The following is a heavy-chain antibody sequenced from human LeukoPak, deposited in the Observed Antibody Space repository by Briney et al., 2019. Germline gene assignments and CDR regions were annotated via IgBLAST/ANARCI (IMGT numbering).Heavy chain of an antibody. Sequence: SETLSLTCTVSGGFVSTYYWSWIRQPPGKGLEWIGYIYYSGTTTNPSLKSRLTISMDTSENQFSLKLSSVTGADTAIYYCARGGVYFDYWGEGTLVTVSS. J-gene: IGHJ4*02. CDR1: GGFVSTYY. V-gene: IGHV4-59*02. CDR3: ARGGVYFDY. CDR2: IYYSGTT. D-gene: IGHD2-8*02.